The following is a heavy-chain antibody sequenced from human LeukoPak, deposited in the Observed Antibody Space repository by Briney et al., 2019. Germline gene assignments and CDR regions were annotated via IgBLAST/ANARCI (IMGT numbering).Heavy chain of an antibody. Sequence: ASVTVSCKASGYTFTGYYMRWVRQAPGQGLEWMGWINPNSGGTNYAQKFQGRVTMTRDTSISTAYMELSRLRSDDTAVYYCARGFGGHWNDVQYYFDYWGQGTLVTVSS. D-gene: IGHD1-1*01. CDR2: INPNSGGT. J-gene: IGHJ4*02. CDR1: GYTFTGYY. CDR3: ARGFGGHWNDVQYYFDY. V-gene: IGHV1-2*02.